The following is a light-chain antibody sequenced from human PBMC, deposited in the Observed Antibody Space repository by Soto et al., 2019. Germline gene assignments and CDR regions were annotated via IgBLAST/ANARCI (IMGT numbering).Light chain of an antibody. V-gene: IGKV1-9*01. Sequence: IQLPQSPSFLSASVGDSVPITCRASQGISSYLAWYQQKPGKAPKLLIYAASTLQSGVPSRFSGSGSGTEFTLTISSLQPEDFATYYCQQLNSYPLTFGGGTKVDIK. CDR2: AAS. CDR3: QQLNSYPLT. J-gene: IGKJ4*01. CDR1: QGISSY.